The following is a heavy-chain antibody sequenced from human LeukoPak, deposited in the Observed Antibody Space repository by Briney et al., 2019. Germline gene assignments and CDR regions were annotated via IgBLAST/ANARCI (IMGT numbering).Heavy chain of an antibody. J-gene: IGHJ3*02. D-gene: IGHD4-17*01. CDR2: ISAYNGNT. V-gene: IGHV1-18*04. Sequence: ASVKVSCKASGYTFTSYGISWVRQAPGQGLEWMGWISAYNGNTNYAQKLQGRVTMTTDTSTSTVYMELRSLRSDDTAVYYCARESRDTADAFDIRGQGTMVTVSS. CDR1: GYTFTSYG. CDR3: ARESRDTADAFDI.